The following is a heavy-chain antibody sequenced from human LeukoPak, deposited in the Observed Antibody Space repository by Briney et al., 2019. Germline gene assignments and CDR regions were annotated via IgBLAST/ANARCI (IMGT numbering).Heavy chain of an antibody. J-gene: IGHJ4*02. Sequence: PGGSLRLSCAASGFSFDDYDMSWVRQAPGKGLEWVSITSGSGGNPYYADSVKGRFTISRDNSKNTLYLHMNSLRAEDTALYYCAKDTGIILVRGAADYWGQGTLVTVSS. CDR1: GFSFDDYD. CDR3: AKDTGIILVRGAADY. CDR2: TSGSGGNP. V-gene: IGHV3-23*01. D-gene: IGHD3-10*01.